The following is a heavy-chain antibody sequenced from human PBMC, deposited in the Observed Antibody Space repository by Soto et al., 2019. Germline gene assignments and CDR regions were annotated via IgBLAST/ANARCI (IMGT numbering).Heavy chain of an antibody. CDR2: IHYSGSI. Sequence: QVQLQQSGPGLVKPSQTLSLTCTVSGGSISYEYYHWTWIRQSPGKGLEWIGYIHYSGSIIYNPSFKSRVTISVDTSKNQFSLQLSSVTATDTAVYFCAREEDGGDTDYYGLDVWGQGTTVTVSS. CDR1: GGSISYEYYH. J-gene: IGHJ6*02. V-gene: IGHV4-30-4*08. D-gene: IGHD2-21*02. CDR3: AREEDGGDTDYYGLDV.